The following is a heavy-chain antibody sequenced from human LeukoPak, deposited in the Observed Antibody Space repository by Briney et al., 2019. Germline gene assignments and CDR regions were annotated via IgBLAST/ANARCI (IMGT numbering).Heavy chain of an antibody. D-gene: IGHD3-22*01. CDR2: ISGSGGST. V-gene: IGHV3-23*01. CDR1: GITLSNYG. CDR3: AKRGVVIRVILVGFHKEAYYFDS. Sequence: GGSLRLSCAVSGITLSNYGMSWVRQAPGKGLEWVAGISGSGGSTNYADSVKGRFTISRDSPKNTLYLQMNSLRAEDTAVYFCAKRGVVIRVILVGFHKEAYYFDSWGQGALVTVSS. J-gene: IGHJ4*02.